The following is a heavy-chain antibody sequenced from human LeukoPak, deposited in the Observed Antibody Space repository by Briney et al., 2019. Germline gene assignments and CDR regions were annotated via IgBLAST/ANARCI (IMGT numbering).Heavy chain of an antibody. CDR3: ARDHCSSTSCYDWFDP. Sequence: ASVKVSCKASGYTFTGYYMHWVRQAPGQGLEWMGWINPNSGGTNYAQKFQGRVTMTRDTSISTAYMELSRLRSDDTAVYYCARDHCSSTSCYDWFDPWGQGTLVTVSS. CDR2: INPNSGGT. D-gene: IGHD2-2*01. CDR1: GYTFTGYY. J-gene: IGHJ5*02. V-gene: IGHV1-2*02.